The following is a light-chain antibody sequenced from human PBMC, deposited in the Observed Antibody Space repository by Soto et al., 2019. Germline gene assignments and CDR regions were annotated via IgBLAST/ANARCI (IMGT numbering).Light chain of an antibody. CDR3: QSYDNSVSGVV. V-gene: IGLV1-40*01. Sequence: QPVLTQPPSVSGAPGQRVTISCTGSSSNIGAGFDVHWYQHLPGTAPKLILYANKNRPSGVPDRFSGSKTGTSASLAITGLRAEDEADYYCQSYDNSVSGVVFGGGTKLTV. CDR2: ANK. CDR1: SSNIGAGFD. J-gene: IGLJ3*02.